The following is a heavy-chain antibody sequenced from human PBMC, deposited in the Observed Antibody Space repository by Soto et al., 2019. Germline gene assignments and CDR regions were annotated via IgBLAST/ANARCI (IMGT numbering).Heavy chain of an antibody. CDR1: GFTLSSYA. CDR3: AKVERYYYDSSGYYSSPLF. D-gene: IGHD3-22*01. V-gene: IGHV3-23*01. J-gene: IGHJ4*02. CDR2: ISGSGGTT. Sequence: EVQLLESGGGLVQPGGSLRLSCAASGFTLSSYAMSWVRQAPGKGLEWVSAISGSGGTTYYADSVKGRFTTSRDTSKNTLYLQMNSLRAEDTAVYYCAKVERYYYDSSGYYSSPLFWGQGTLVTVSS.